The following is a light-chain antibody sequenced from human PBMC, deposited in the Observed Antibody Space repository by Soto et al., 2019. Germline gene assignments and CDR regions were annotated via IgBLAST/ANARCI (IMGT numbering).Light chain of an antibody. Sequence: EIVLTQSPGTLSLSPGERATLSCRASQSVSSSYLAWYQQKPGQAPRLLIYGASSRATGIPDRFSSSGSGTEFTLTISRLEPEDFAVYYCQQYGSSPQTFGQGIKVEIK. J-gene: IGKJ1*01. CDR2: GAS. CDR1: QSVSSSY. V-gene: IGKV3-20*01. CDR3: QQYGSSPQT.